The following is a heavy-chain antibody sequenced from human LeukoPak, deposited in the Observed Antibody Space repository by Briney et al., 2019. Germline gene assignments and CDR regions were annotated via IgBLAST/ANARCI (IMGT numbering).Heavy chain of an antibody. Sequence: ASVKVSCKASGYNFTSYGISWVRQAPGQGLEWVGWISAYNGNTNYAQKLQGRVTMTTDTSTSTAYMELRSLRSDDTAVYYCARDIRFLEWLFTRAYYYGMDVWGQGTTVTVSS. CDR1: GYNFTSYG. CDR3: ARDIRFLEWLFTRAYYYGMDV. CDR2: ISAYNGNT. D-gene: IGHD3-3*01. V-gene: IGHV1-18*01. J-gene: IGHJ6*02.